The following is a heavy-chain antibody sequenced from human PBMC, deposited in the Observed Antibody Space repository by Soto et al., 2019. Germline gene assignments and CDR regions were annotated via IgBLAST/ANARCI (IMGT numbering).Heavy chain of an antibody. CDR3: ATAISSPFSNFDY. J-gene: IGHJ4*02. D-gene: IGHD2-2*01. CDR1: GGSISNHY. CDR2: IYYNGNT. Sequence: SETLSLTCTVSGGSISNHYWSWIRQPPGKGLEWIGYIYYNGNTNYNPSLKSRVTMSVDNAKTSLYLQLNSLRAEDTAVYYCATAISSPFSNFDYWGQGSLVTVSS. V-gene: IGHV4-59*11.